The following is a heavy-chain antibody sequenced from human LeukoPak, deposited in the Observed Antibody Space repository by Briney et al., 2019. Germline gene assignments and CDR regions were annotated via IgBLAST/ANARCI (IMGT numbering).Heavy chain of an antibody. J-gene: IGHJ6*02. CDR3: AREDPQTTVPEGLDV. CDR2: IYFSGTT. V-gene: IGHV4-59*01. CDR1: GGSISNYY. D-gene: IGHD4-17*01. Sequence: PSETLSLTCTVSGGSISNYYWSWLRQPPEKGLEWIGYIYFSGTTNINPSLKSRVTISVDMSKNQFSLKLSSVTAADTAVYYCAREDPQTTVPEGLDVWGQGTTVTVSS.